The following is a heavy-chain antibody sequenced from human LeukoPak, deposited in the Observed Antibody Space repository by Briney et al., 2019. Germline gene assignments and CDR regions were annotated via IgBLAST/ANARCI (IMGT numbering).Heavy chain of an antibody. J-gene: IGHJ4*02. D-gene: IGHD3-16*02. CDR2: ISSSSGTI. Sequence: GGSLRLSCAASGFTFSRYSMNWVRQAPGKGLEWVSYISSSSGTIYYADSVKGRFTISRDNAKNSLYLQMNSLRAEDTAVYYCARTNSLFDYWGQGTLVTVSS. CDR3: ARTNSLFDY. CDR1: GFTFSRYS. V-gene: IGHV3-48*01.